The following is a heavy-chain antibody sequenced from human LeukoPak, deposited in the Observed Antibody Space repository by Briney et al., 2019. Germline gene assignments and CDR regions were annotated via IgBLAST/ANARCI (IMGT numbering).Heavy chain of an antibody. Sequence: PSETLSLTCTVSGGSVSSGSYYWSWIRQPPGKGLEWIGYIYYSGSTNYNPSLKSRVTISVDTSKNQFSLKLSSVTAADTAVYYCARDGRYDSSGYYYYYGMDVWGQGTTVTVSS. CDR3: ARDGRYDSSGYYYYYGMDV. D-gene: IGHD3-22*01. J-gene: IGHJ6*02. CDR1: GGSVSSGSYY. CDR2: IYYSGST. V-gene: IGHV4-61*01.